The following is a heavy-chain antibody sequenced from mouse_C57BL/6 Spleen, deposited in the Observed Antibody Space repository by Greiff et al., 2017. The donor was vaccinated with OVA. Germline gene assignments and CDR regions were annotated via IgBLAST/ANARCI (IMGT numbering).Heavy chain of an antibody. V-gene: IGHV7-3*01. J-gene: IGHJ4*01. CDR3: ARYDGYLYYAMDY. CDR1: GFTFTDYY. D-gene: IGHD2-3*01. Sequence: EVQRVESGGGLVQPGGSLSLSCAASGFTFTDYYMSWVRQPPGKALEWLGFIRNKANGYTTEYSASVKGRFTISRDNSQSILYLQMNALRAEDSATYYCARYDGYLYYAMDYWGQGTSVTVSS. CDR2: IRNKANGYTT.